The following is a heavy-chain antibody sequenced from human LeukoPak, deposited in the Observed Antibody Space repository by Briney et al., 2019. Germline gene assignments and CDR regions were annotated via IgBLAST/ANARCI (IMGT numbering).Heavy chain of an antibody. J-gene: IGHJ4*02. CDR3: VRGNDYGGPHY. CDR2: IDRDGSRI. V-gene: IGHV3-74*01. CDR1: GFTFSSYW. Sequence: GGSLRLSCAASGFTFSSYWMHWVRQAPGKGLVWVSRIDRDGSRINYADSVKGRFTISRDNGKNTLFLQMNSLRAGDAAVYYCVRGNDYGGPHYWGQGTLVTVSS. D-gene: IGHD4-23*01.